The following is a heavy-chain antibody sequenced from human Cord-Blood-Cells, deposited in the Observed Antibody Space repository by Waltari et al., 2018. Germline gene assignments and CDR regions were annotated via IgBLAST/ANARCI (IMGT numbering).Heavy chain of an antibody. CDR3: ARETGGVTIFGVVDY. CDR1: GYTFTGYY. CDR2: INPNSGGT. J-gene: IGHJ4*02. D-gene: IGHD3-3*01. V-gene: IGHV1-2*06. Sequence: QVQLVQSGAEVKKPGASVKVSCKASGYTFTGYYMHWVRQDPGLGLEWMGRINPNSGGTNYAQKFQGRVTMTRDTSISTAYMELSRLRSDDTAVYYCARETGGVTIFGVVDYWGQGTLVTVSS.